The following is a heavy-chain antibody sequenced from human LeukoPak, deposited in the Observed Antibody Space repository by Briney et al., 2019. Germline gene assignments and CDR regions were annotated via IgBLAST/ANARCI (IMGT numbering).Heavy chain of an antibody. CDR1: GFTFSSYG. Sequence: GGSLRLSCAASGFTFSSYGMHWVRQAPGKGLEWVAVISYDGSNKYYADSVKGRFTISRDNSKNTLYLQMNSLRADDMAVYYCAKAGNTGTYSDAFDIWGHGTMVTVSS. CDR3: AKAGNTGTYSDAFDI. CDR2: ISYDGSNK. V-gene: IGHV3-30*18. J-gene: IGHJ3*02. D-gene: IGHD1-26*01.